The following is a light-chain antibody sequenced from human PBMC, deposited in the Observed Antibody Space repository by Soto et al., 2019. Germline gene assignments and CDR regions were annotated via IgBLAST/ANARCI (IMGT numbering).Light chain of an antibody. CDR2: CAS. J-gene: IGKJ1*01. Sequence: EIGVTQSPATLSVSPGERATVSCRASQSVSSYLAWYHQEPGEAPRLLHYCASTMATGIPAKFSGSQSGTEFTPTINHLQSEDFAVYYCQQYNNWPRTFGHGTKVDIK. CDR3: QQYNNWPRT. V-gene: IGKV3-15*01. CDR1: QSVSSY.